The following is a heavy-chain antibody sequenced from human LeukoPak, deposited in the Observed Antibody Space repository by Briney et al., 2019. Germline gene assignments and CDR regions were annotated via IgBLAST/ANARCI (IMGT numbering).Heavy chain of an antibody. V-gene: IGHV3-64*01. J-gene: IGHJ4*02. CDR1: GFTFSSYA. CDR2: ISSNGGST. D-gene: IGHD3-22*01. Sequence: GGSLRLSCAASGFTFSSYAMHWVRQAPGKGLEYVSAISSNGGSTYYANSVKGRFTISRDNAKNSLYLQMNSLRAEDTAVYYCAREHYDSSGYYSYWGQGTLVTVSS. CDR3: AREHYDSSGYYSY.